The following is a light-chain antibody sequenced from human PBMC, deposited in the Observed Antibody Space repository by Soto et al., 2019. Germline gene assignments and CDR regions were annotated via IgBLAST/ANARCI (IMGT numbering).Light chain of an antibody. CDR1: QSVSSN. CDR2: GAS. J-gene: IGKJ5*01. V-gene: IGKV3-15*01. CDR3: QQRSNWPPKIT. Sequence: EIVMTHSPATLSVSPGERATLSCRASQSVSSNLAWYQQKPGQAPRLLIYGASTRATGIPARFSGSGSGTEFTLTISSLQSEDFAVYYCQQRSNWPPKITFGQGTRLEIK.